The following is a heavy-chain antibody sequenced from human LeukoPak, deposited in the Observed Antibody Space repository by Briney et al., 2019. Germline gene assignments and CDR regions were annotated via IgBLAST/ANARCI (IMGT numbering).Heavy chain of an antibody. CDR1: GGSFSGYY. J-gene: IGHJ4*02. Sequence: SETLSLTCAVYGGSFSGYYWSWIRQPPGKGLEWIGEINHAGSTNYNPSLKRRVTISVDTSKNQFSLKLSSVTAADTAVYYCARSGNFGYWGQGTLVTVSS. V-gene: IGHV4-34*01. CDR3: ARSGNFGY. D-gene: IGHD1-26*01. CDR2: INHAGST.